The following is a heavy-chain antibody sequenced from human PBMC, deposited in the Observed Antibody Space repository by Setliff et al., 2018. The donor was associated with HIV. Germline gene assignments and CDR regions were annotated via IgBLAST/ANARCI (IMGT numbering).Heavy chain of an antibody. CDR1: GYSLTSGYY. J-gene: IGHJ4*02. CDR3: AREPDY. CDR2: IHDSGRT. Sequence: SETLSLTCGVSGYSLTSGYYWGWIRQPPGKGLEWIGSIHDSGRTYYNPSLKSRVTISVDTSKNQFSLKLTSMTAADTAVYYCAREPDYWGQGTLVTVSS. D-gene: IGHD1-1*01. V-gene: IGHV4-38-2*01.